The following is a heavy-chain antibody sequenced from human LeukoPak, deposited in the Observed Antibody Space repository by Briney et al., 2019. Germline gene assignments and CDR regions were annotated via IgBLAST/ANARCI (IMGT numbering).Heavy chain of an antibody. J-gene: IGHJ5*02. CDR3: ARDIDAGTSRFDP. CDR2: IIPILGIA. CDR1: GGTFSSYA. Sequence: ASVKVSCKASGGTFSSYAISWVRQAPGQGLEWMGRIIPILGIANYAQKFQGRVTITADKSTSTAYMELSSLRSEDTAVYYCARDIDAGTSRFDPWGQGTLVTVSS. V-gene: IGHV1-69*04. D-gene: IGHD2-2*01.